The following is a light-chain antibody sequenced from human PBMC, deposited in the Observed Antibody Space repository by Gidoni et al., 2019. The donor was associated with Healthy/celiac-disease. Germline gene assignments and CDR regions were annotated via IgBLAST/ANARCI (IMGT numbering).Light chain of an antibody. V-gene: IGKV3-11*01. CDR2: DAS. CDR1: QSVSSY. J-gene: IGKJ4*01. Sequence: EIVLTQSPATLSLSPGERATLSCRASQSVSSYLAWYQQKPGQAPRLLIYDASNRATGIPARFSGSGSGTDFTLTISGLEPEDFAVYYCQQRSNWPHLTFGGGTKVEIK. CDR3: QQRSNWPHLT.